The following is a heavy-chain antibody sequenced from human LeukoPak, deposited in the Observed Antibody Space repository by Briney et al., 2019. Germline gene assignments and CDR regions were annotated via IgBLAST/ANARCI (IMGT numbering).Heavy chain of an antibody. CDR3: ARDRCCSGGSCYNNYYYYYGMDV. V-gene: IGHV4-39*07. D-gene: IGHD2-15*01. J-gene: IGHJ6*02. Sequence: SETLSLTCTVSSGPIGSSSYYWSWVRQPPGEGLEWIGEISNCESTNYNPALKSRVTISVDTSKNQFSLKLSSVTAADTAVYYCARDRCCSGGSCYNNYYYYYGMDVWGQGTTVTVSS. CDR2: ISNCEST. CDR1: SGPIGSSSYY.